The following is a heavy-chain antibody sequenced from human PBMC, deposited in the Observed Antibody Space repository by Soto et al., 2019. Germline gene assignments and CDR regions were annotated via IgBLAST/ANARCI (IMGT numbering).Heavy chain of an antibody. J-gene: IGHJ6*02. CDR1: GGSISSSSYY. D-gene: IGHD3-10*01. V-gene: IGHV4-39*01. CDR2: IYYSGST. Sequence: PSETLSLTCTVSGGSISSSSYYWGWIRQPPGKGLEWIGSIYYSGSTYYNPSLKSRVTISVDTSKNQFSLNLVPVTAADTAVYYCTTQGFGILHGLVDVWGQGTTVTVSS. CDR3: TTQGFGILHGLVDV.